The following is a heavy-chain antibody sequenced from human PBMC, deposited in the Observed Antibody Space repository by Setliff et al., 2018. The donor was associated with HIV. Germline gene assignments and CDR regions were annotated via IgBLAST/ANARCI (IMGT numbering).Heavy chain of an antibody. CDR1: GGSISSGSYY. CDR3: ARQAIFGYYDSSGYLDY. J-gene: IGHJ4*02. D-gene: IGHD3-22*01. Sequence: SETLSLTCTVSGGSISSGSYYWGWIRQPPGKGLEWIGSIYYSGSTYYNPSLQSRVTISEDTSKNLFSLRLSSVTASDTAVYYCARQAIFGYYDSSGYLDYWGQGTLVTVSS. CDR2: IYYSGST. V-gene: IGHV4-39*01.